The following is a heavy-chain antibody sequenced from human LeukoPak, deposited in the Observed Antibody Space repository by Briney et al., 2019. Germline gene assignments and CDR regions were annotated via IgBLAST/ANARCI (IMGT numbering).Heavy chain of an antibody. CDR2: IWYDGSNK. CDR3: AKVSNWGVFYFDY. V-gene: IGHV3-33*06. J-gene: IGHJ4*02. CDR1: GFTFSSYG. D-gene: IGHD3-16*01. Sequence: GGSLRLSCAASGFTFSSYGMHWVRQAPGKGLEWVAVIWYDGSNKYYADSVKGRFTISRDNSKNTLYLQMNSLRAEDTAVYYCAKVSNWGVFYFDYWGQGTLVTVSS.